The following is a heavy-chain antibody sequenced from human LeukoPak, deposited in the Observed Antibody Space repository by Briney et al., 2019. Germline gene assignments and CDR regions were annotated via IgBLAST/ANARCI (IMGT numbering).Heavy chain of an antibody. CDR1: GFTVSGNY. Sequence: PGGSLTLSCAASGFTVSGNYMSWVRQAPGKGLEWVSVMLSGGGTSYADSVKGRFTISRDNSKNTLYLQMNSLRADDTAVYYCARDRDSRWDFDLWGRGTLVTVSS. CDR3: ARDRDSRWDFDL. CDR2: MLSGGGT. D-gene: IGHD3-22*01. J-gene: IGHJ2*01. V-gene: IGHV3-66*01.